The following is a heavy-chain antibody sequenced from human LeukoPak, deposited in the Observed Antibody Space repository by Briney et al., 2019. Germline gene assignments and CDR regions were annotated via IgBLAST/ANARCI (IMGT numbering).Heavy chain of an antibody. CDR3: ATEYSSGWYGDAFDI. Sequence: ASVKVSCKVSGYTLTELSMHWVRQAPGKGLEWRGGFDPEDGETIYAQKFQGTVTMTEDTSTDTAYMELSSLRSEDTAVYYCATEYSSGWYGDAFDIWGQGTMVTVSS. CDR1: GYTLTELS. J-gene: IGHJ3*02. V-gene: IGHV1-24*01. CDR2: FDPEDGET. D-gene: IGHD6-19*01.